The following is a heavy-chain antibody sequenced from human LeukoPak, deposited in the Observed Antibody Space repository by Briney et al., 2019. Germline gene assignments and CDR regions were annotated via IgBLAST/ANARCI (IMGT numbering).Heavy chain of an antibody. CDR2: INWNGGST. J-gene: IGHJ4*02. CDR3: ARQAGAVARGYFDY. CDR1: GFTFDDYG. D-gene: IGHD6-19*01. Sequence: GGSLRLSCAASGFTFDDYGMSWVRQAPGKGLEWVSGINWNGGSTGYADSVKGRFTISRDNAKNSLYLQMNSLRAEGTALYYCARQAGAVARGYFDYWGQGTLVTVSS. V-gene: IGHV3-20*04.